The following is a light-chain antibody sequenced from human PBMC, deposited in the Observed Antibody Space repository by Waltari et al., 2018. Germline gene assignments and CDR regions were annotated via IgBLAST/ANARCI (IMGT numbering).Light chain of an antibody. CDR2: EVS. Sequence: QSALTQPPSASGSPGQSVTISCTGTSSDVGGYNYVTWYQQHPGKAPKRMIYEVSKRPYGVPDRFSGSKSGNTASLTVSGLQAEDEADYYCSSYAGSNNLVFGGGTKLTVL. V-gene: IGLV2-8*01. J-gene: IGLJ2*01. CDR3: SSYAGSNNLV. CDR1: SSDVGGYNY.